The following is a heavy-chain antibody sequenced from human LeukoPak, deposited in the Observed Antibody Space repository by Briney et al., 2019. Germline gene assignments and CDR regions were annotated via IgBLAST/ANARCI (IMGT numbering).Heavy chain of an antibody. Sequence: SETLSLTCTVSGGSISGYYWSWIRQPPGKGLEWIGYFYYTGTTTYNPSLKSRVTISVDTSKNQFSLKLTSVTAADTAVYYCARGDHSYYYDSSGYRDVVWFDPWGQGTLVTVSS. CDR1: GGSISGYY. CDR2: FYYTGTT. CDR3: ARGDHSYYYDSSGYRDVVWFDP. V-gene: IGHV4-59*01. J-gene: IGHJ5*02. D-gene: IGHD3-22*01.